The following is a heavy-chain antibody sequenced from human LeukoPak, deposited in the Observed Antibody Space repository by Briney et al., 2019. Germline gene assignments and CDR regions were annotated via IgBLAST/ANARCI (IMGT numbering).Heavy chain of an antibody. Sequence: SETLSLTCTVSGGSISSYYWSWIRQPAGKGLEWIGRIYTSGSTNYNPSLKSRVTMSVDTSKNQFSLKLSSVTAADTAVYYCAMTRVVLGYCTNGVCYDVEGDYWGQGTLVTVSS. CDR2: IYTSGST. D-gene: IGHD2-8*01. CDR3: AMTRVVLGYCTNGVCYDVEGDY. CDR1: GGSISSYY. J-gene: IGHJ4*02. V-gene: IGHV4-4*07.